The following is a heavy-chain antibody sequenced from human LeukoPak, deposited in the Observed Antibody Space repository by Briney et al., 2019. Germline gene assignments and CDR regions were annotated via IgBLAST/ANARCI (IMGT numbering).Heavy chain of an antibody. CDR3: ARETLAARRGEIDY. Sequence: GGSLRLSCAASGFTFSSYWMTWVRQAPGKGLEWVANIKQDGSEKYYVDSVKGRFTISRDNAKSSLYLQMNSLRAEDTAVYYCARETLAARRGEIDYWGQGTLVTVSS. V-gene: IGHV3-7*01. D-gene: IGHD6-6*01. CDR2: IKQDGSEK. CDR1: GFTFSSYW. J-gene: IGHJ4*02.